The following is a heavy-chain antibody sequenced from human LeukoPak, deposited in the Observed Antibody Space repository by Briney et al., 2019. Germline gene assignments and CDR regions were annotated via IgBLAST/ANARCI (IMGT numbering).Heavy chain of an antibody. J-gene: IGHJ6*03. D-gene: IGHD3-22*01. CDR2: IRSKANSYAT. V-gene: IGHV3-73*01. CDR1: GFTFSGSA. CDR3: TRLILYDSSGYSPDYYYYHMDV. Sequence: GGSLRLSCAASGFTFSGSAMHWVRQASGKGLEWVGRIRSKANSYATAYAASVKGRFTISRDDSKNTAYLQMNSLKTEDTAVYYCTRLILYDSSGYSPDYYYYHMDVWGKGTTVTVSS.